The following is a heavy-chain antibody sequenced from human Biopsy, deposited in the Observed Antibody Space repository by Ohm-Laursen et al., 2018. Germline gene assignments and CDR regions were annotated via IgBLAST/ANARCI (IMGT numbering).Heavy chain of an antibody. CDR3: ARLTRRGNIIFFDY. Sequence: TLSLTCTMSGDSVSNNFWTWIRQPPGKTLEWIAYKFYRGTTTYNPSLKGRVIVSVDPPKSQISLKLTSVTASDTAIYYCARLTRRGNIIFFDYWGQGTLVAVSS. CDR2: KFYRGTT. V-gene: IGHV4-59*08. D-gene: IGHD1-26*01. J-gene: IGHJ4*02. CDR1: GDSVSNNF.